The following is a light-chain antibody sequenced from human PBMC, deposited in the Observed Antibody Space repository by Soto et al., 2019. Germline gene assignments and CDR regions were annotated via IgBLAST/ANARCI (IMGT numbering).Light chain of an antibody. CDR3: YSYTTSSTYV. J-gene: IGLJ1*01. V-gene: IGLV2-14*01. CDR2: DVS. Sequence: QSALTQPASVSGSPGQSITISCSGTSSDVGGYNYVSWYQQHPGKAPQVMIYDVSNRPSGVSDRLSGSKSGNTASLTISGLQAEDEADYYCYSYTTSSTYVFGTGTKVTVL. CDR1: SSDVGGYNY.